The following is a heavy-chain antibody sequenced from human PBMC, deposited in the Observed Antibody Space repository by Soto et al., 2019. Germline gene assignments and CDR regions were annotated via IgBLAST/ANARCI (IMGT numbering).Heavy chain of an antibody. Sequence: SETLSLTCIVSGDSMSIGAYYLNWIRQHPGKGLEWIGYIYYSGNTYYNPHLKSRIVISVDTSKNQFSLNLGSVTAADTAIYYCASSDSGYLHNWGRGALITLSS. V-gene: IGHV4-31*03. CDR1: GDSMSIGAYY. CDR2: IYYSGNT. J-gene: IGHJ4*02. CDR3: ASSDSGYLHN. D-gene: IGHD3-22*01.